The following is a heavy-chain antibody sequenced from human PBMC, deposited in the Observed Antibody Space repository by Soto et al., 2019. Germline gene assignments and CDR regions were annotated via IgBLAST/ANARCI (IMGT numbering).Heavy chain of an antibody. CDR1: GYTFSNYY. CDR2: INPSGGAT. CDR3: ARERSPLWFGEFDYQYCGMEV. V-gene: IGHV1-46*03. J-gene: IGHJ6*02. Sequence: QVQLVQSGAELKKPGASVRMSCKASGYTFSNYYMHWVRQAPGQGLEWMGIINPSGGATTYAQKLQGRVTMTRDTSTSTVYMELNSLRSEATAVYYCARERSPLWFGEFDYQYCGMEVWGQGTMVTVSS. D-gene: IGHD3-10*01.